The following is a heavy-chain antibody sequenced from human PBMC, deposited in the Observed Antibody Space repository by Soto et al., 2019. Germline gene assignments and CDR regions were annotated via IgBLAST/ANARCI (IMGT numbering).Heavy chain of an antibody. CDR2: ISYDGSRE. V-gene: IGHV3-30*18. CDR1: GFAFRTSG. CDR3: AKDRVESGLGEIDY. D-gene: IGHD3-16*01. J-gene: IGHJ4*02. Sequence: QVQLVESGGGVIQPGRSLRLSCAASGFAFRTSGMHWVRQAPGKGLQWVAIISYDGSREYYLDSVKGRFTISRDNPKNTLYLQMDSLRAEDTAVYYCAKDRVESGLGEIDYWGQGPLVSVSS.